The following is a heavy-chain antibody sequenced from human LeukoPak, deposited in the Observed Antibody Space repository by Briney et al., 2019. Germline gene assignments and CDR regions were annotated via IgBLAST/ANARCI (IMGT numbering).Heavy chain of an antibody. J-gene: IGHJ4*02. CDR2: IYYSGST. V-gene: IGHV4-59*01. Sequence: SETLSLTCTVSGDSISNYYWNWIRQPPGKGLEWIGYIYYSGSTNYNPSLKSRVTTSIDTFKKQFSLKLSSVTAADTAVYYCAGSSSGKTFDYWGQGTLVTVSS. CDR3: AGSSSGKTFDY. CDR1: GDSISNYY. D-gene: IGHD3-22*01.